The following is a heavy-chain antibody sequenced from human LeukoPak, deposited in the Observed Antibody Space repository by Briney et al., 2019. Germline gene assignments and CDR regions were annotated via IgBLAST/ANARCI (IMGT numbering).Heavy chain of an antibody. V-gene: IGHV1-2*02. CDR3: ARAPPHDGYNLRSPAFFDY. J-gene: IGHJ4*02. Sequence: GASVKVSCKASGYTFTGYYMHWVRQAPGQGLEWMGWINPNSGGTNYAQKFQGRVTMTRDTSISTAYMELSRLRSDDTAVYYCARAPPHDGYNLRSPAFFDYWGQGTLVTVSS. CDR1: GYTFTGYY. D-gene: IGHD5-24*01. CDR2: INPNSGGT.